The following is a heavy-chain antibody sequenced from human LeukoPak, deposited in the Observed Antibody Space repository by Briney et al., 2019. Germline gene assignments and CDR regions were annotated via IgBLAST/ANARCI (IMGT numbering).Heavy chain of an antibody. CDR2: IYTSGST. CDR3: ARHDYSSTSCYEDY. V-gene: IGHV4-4*09. J-gene: IGHJ4*02. Sequence: SETLTLTCTVSGGSISSYYWSWIRQPPGKGLEWIGYIYTSGSTNYNPSLKSRVTISVDTSKNQFSLKLSSVTAADTAVYYCARHDYSSTSCYEDYWGQGTLVTVSS. CDR1: GGSISSYY. D-gene: IGHD2-2*01.